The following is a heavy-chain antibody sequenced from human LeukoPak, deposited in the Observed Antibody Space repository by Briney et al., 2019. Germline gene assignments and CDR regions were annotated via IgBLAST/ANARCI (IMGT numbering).Heavy chain of an antibody. CDR1: GGSISYYY. CDR2: IHYSGST. Sequence: SETLSLTCTVSGGSISYYYLSWIRQPPGKGLEWIGYIHYSGSTNYNPSLKSRVTILVDTSKNQLSLKLSSVTAADTAVYYCARTYRWNGMDVWGQGTTVTVSS. D-gene: IGHD2-8*02. V-gene: IGHV4-59*01. J-gene: IGHJ6*02. CDR3: ARTYRWNGMDV.